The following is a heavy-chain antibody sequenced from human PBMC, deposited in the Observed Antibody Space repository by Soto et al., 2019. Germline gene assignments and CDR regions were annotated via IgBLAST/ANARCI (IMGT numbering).Heavy chain of an antibody. D-gene: IGHD3-22*01. J-gene: IGHJ4*02. Sequence: SETLSLTCTVSGGSISSGDYYWIWIRHPPGKGLEWIGYIYYSGSTYYNPSLKSRVTISVDTSKNQFSLKLSSVTAADTAVYYCARGDSSGYLDYWGQGTLVTVSS. CDR1: GGSISSGDYY. V-gene: IGHV4-30-4*01. CDR3: ARGDSSGYLDY. CDR2: IYYSGST.